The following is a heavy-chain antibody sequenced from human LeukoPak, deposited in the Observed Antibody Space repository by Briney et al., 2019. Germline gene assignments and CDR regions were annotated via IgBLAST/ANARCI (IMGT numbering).Heavy chain of an antibody. CDR3: ARDQDDFWSGIHIMDV. J-gene: IGHJ6*03. Sequence: PSGTLSLTCAVSGGSISSSNWWSWVRQPPGKGLEWIGEIYHSGSTNYNPSLKSRVTISVDTSKNQFSLKLSSVTAADTAVYYCARDQDDFWSGIHIMDVWGKGTTVTVSS. CDR1: GGSISSSNW. D-gene: IGHD3-3*01. V-gene: IGHV4-4*02. CDR2: IYHSGST.